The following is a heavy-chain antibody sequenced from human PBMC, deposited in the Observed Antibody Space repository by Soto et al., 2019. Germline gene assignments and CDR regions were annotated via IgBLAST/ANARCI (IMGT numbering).Heavy chain of an antibody. CDR3: ARVPGP. D-gene: IGHD3-10*01. CDR2: IYYSGST. V-gene: IGHV4-59*12. CDR1: GGSFSPNY. J-gene: IGHJ5*02. Sequence: ASETLSLTCTVSGGSFSPNYWSWIRQPPGKGLEWIGYIYYSGSTNYNPSLQSRVTISVDTSKNQFSLKLSSVTAADTAVYYCARVPGPWGQGTLVTVSS.